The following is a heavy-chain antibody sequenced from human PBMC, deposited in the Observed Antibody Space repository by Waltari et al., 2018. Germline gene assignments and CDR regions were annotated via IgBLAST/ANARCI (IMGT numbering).Heavy chain of an antibody. Sequence: QVQLQESGPGLVKPSETLSLTCSVSGASLESSSPSCGWVRQPPGKGLEWIGSIYYSGSTYYNPSLKSRVNMSVDTANYQFSLKVTSVTAADTAIYYCARTAYDHLTGYPTLDHWGQGILVTVSS. D-gene: IGHD3-9*01. CDR1: GASLESSSPS. CDR3: ARTAYDHLTGYPTLDH. V-gene: IGHV4-39*07. CDR2: IYYSGST. J-gene: IGHJ4*02.